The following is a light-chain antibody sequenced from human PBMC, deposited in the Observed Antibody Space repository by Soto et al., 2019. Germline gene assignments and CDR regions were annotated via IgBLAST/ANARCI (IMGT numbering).Light chain of an antibody. CDR2: DVS. CDR1: SSDVGGYNY. J-gene: IGLJ3*02. Sequence: QSVLTQPASVSGSPGQSITISCTGTSSDVGGYNYVSWYQQHPGKAPKLMIYDVSNRPSGVSNRFSGSKSGNTASLTISGLQAEDEADYYCSSYTGNTTLVFGGGTKLTVL. CDR3: SSYTGNTTLV. V-gene: IGLV2-14*01.